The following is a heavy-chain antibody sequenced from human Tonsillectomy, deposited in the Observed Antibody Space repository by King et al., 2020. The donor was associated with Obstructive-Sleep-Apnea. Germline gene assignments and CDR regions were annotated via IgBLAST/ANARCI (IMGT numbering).Heavy chain of an antibody. CDR1: GGSFSGYY. D-gene: IGHD3-10*01. V-gene: IGHV4-34*01. Sequence: VQLQQWGAGLLKPSETLSLTCAVYGGSFSGYYWSWIRQPPGKGLEWIGEINHSGSTNYNPSLKSRVTISVDTSKNQFSLKLSPVTAADTAVDYCARVWVDNAMVGYGSGSLAFDYWGQGTLVTVSS. CDR2: INHSGST. J-gene: IGHJ4*02. CDR3: ARVWVDNAMVGYGSGSLAFDY.